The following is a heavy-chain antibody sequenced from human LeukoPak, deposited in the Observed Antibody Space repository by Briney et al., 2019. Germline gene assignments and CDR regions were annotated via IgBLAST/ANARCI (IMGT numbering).Heavy chain of an antibody. D-gene: IGHD2-15*01. CDR3: ARQEYCSGGSCYTWFDP. V-gene: IGHV5-51*01. CDR1: GYSISNYW. Sequence: GESLKISCKGSGYSISNYWIGWVRQMPGKGLEWMGIIYPADSDIRYSPSFQGQATISADKSISTAYLQWSSLKASDTAMYYCARQEYCSGGSCYTWFDPWGQGTLVTVSS. CDR2: IYPADSDI. J-gene: IGHJ5*02.